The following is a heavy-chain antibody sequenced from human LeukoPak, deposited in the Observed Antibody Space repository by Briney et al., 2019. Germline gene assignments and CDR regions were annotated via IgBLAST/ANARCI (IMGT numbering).Heavy chain of an antibody. V-gene: IGHV4-59*08. CDR1: GGSISSYY. Sequence: SETLSLTCTVSGGSISSYYWSWIRQPPGKGLEWIGYIYYSGNTNYNPSLKSRVTISVDTSKNQFSLKLSSVTAADTAVYYCASGQAPRVAFDIWGQGTMVTVSS. CDR3: ASGQAPRVAFDI. CDR2: IYYSGNT. J-gene: IGHJ3*02.